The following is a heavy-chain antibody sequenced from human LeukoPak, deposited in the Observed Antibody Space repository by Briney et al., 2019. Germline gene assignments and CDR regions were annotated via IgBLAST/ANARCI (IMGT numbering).Heavy chain of an antibody. D-gene: IGHD2-21*02. J-gene: IGHJ3*02. CDR2: ISSNGGST. CDR3: ARAECGGDCYLYAFDI. CDR1: GFTFSSYA. Sequence: PGGSLRLSCAASGFTFSSYAMHWVRQAPGKGLEYVSAISSNGGSTYYANSVKGRSTISRDNSKNTLYLQMGSLRAEDMAVYYCARAECGGDCYLYAFDIWGQGTMVTVSS. V-gene: IGHV3-64*01.